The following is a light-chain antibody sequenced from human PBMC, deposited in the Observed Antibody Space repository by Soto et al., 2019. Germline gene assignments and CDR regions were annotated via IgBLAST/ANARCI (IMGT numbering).Light chain of an antibody. Sequence: EVVLTQSPGTLSLSPGERATLSLMASQSVSSIYLAWYQQKPGQAPRLLIYGASSRATGIPDRFSGSGSGTDFTLTISRLEPEDFAVYYCQQYGSSPGITFGQGTRLEIK. V-gene: IGKV3-20*01. J-gene: IGKJ5*01. CDR1: QSVSSIY. CDR3: QQYGSSPGIT. CDR2: GAS.